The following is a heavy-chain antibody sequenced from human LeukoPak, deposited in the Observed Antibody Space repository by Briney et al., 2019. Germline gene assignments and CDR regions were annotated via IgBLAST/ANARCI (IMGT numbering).Heavy chain of an antibody. CDR3: ARDLPRPTYYYDSSGLDY. Sequence: SVKVSCKASGGTFSSYAISWVRQAPGQGLEWMGRIIPILGIANYAQKFQGRVTITADKSTSTAYMELSRPRSDDTAVYYCARDLPRPTYYYDSSGLDYWGQGTLVTVSS. V-gene: IGHV1-69*04. CDR1: GGTFSSYA. CDR2: IIPILGIA. D-gene: IGHD3-22*01. J-gene: IGHJ4*02.